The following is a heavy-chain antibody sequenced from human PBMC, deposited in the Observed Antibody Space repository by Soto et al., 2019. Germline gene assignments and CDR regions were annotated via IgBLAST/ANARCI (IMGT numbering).Heavy chain of an antibody. V-gene: IGHV4-59*01. CDR1: GGSISSFY. D-gene: IGHD3-22*01. CDR2: IYSTGTT. Sequence: SETLSLTCTVSGGSISSFYWSWIRQPPGKGLEWIGYIYSTGTTNYTPSLKSRVTISIDTSKNQFSLKLTSVTAADTAVYYCARAHSGYYFDYWGQGTLVTVSS. CDR3: ARAHSGYYFDY. J-gene: IGHJ4*02.